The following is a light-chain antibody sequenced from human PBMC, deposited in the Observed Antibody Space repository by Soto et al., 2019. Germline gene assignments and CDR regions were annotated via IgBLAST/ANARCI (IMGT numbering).Light chain of an antibody. V-gene: IGKV3-20*01. J-gene: IGKJ1*01. CDR3: HPYLVARWM. CDR2: GAS. Sequence: EIVLTQSPGTLSLSPGEGATLSCRASQSVTGNYLAWYQQKPGQAPRLLIHGASNRATGIPDRFSGSGSGTDVSLTSSKMEPEGVVVYYWHPYLVARWMFREGTKVDI. CDR1: QSVTGNY.